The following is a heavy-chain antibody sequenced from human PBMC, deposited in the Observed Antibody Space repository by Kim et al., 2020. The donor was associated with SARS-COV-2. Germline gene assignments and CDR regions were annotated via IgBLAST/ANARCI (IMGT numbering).Heavy chain of an antibody. CDR1: GFPFSAYT. D-gene: IGHD4-4*01. CDR2: ITDNGINT. Sequence: GGSLRLSCAASGFPFSAYTMHWVRQAPGKGLEWVSAITDNGINTYYADSVKGRFTISRDNSKNTLYLQMDSLTAEDAAIYYCAKLVLQSSDLWGQGASVAVSS. CDR3: AKLVLQSSDL. V-gene: IGHV3-23*01. J-gene: IGHJ5*02.